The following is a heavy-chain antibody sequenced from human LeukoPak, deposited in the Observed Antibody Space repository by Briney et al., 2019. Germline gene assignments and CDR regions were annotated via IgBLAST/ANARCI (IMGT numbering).Heavy chain of an antibody. CDR1: GGSISSGGYY. Sequence: SETLSLTCTVSGGSISSGGYYWSWLRQPPGKGLEWIGEINHSGSTNYNPSLKSRVTISVDTSKNQFSLKLSSVTAADTAVYYCASGSFKGIDYWGQGTLVTVSS. D-gene: IGHD1-26*01. CDR3: ASGSFKGIDY. V-gene: IGHV4-39*07. CDR2: INHSGST. J-gene: IGHJ4*02.